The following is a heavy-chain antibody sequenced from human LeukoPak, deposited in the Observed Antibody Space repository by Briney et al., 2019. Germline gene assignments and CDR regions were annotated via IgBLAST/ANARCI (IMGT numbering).Heavy chain of an antibody. D-gene: IGHD3-10*01. CDR1: GGSISSGSYY. V-gene: IGHV4-39*01. Sequence: SETLSLTCSVSGGSISSGSYYWGWIRQPPGKWLEWIGSIYSSGNTYYNPSLKSRVTISVDTSKNQFSLRLYSVNAADTAVYYCATASYFGSGSYGYFDYWGQGTLVTVSS. CDR3: ATASYFGSGSYGYFDY. J-gene: IGHJ4*02. CDR2: IYSSGNT.